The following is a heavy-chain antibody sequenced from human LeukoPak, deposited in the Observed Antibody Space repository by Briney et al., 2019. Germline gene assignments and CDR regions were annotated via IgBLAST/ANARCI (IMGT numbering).Heavy chain of an antibody. D-gene: IGHD3-3*01. CDR1: GFTFGRYG. Sequence: GGTLRLSCAASGFTFGRYGMSWVRQAPGKGLEWVSAISGSGGSTFYADSVKGRFTIARDNAKNSVYLEMNSLRADDTAVYYCARSARLMKGVVEVTALDDWGQGTLVTVSS. CDR3: ARSARLMKGVVEVTALDD. V-gene: IGHV3-23*01. J-gene: IGHJ4*02. CDR2: ISGSGGST.